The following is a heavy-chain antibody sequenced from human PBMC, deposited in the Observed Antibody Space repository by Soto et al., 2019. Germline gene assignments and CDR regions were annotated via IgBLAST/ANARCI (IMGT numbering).Heavy chain of an antibody. CDR2: IWYDGSNK. CDR3: ARGGGSSWSLDY. V-gene: IGHV3-33*01. J-gene: IGHJ4*02. Sequence: GGSLRLSCAASGFTFSSYGMHWVRQAPGKGLEWVAVIWYDGSNKYYADSVKGRFTISRDNSKNTLYLQMNSLRAEDTAVYYCARGGGSSWSLDYWGQGTLVTVSS. D-gene: IGHD6-13*01. CDR1: GFTFSSYG.